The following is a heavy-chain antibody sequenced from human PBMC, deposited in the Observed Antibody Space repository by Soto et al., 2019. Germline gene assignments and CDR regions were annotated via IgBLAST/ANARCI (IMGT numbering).Heavy chain of an antibody. CDR2: ISTSSSYI. J-gene: IGHJ5*02. CDR1: RFTFSSYH. CDR3: ARDQGLEGGVSWFDT. D-gene: IGHD2-15*01. V-gene: IGHV3-21*01. Sequence: EVLLVESGGGLVKPGGSLRLSCEASRFTFSSYHMNWVRQAPGKGLEWVSYISTSSSYIYYADSVKGRSTISGDNTKNSLYLQMSSVISKDTAVYYCARDQGLEGGVSWFDTWGEGSLGTVSS.